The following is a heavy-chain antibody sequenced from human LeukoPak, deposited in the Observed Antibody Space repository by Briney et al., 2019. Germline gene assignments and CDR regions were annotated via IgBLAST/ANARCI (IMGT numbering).Heavy chain of an antibody. V-gene: IGHV1-8*01. J-gene: IGHJ5*02. CDR2: MSPNTGNT. Sequence: GASVKVSCRTSGYTFTSYDINWVRQATGQGLEWMGWMSPNTGNTGYAQNFHGRVTMTRNTSISTAYMELSSLRSEDTAVYYCARGVVDDYVWGTYRPYNWLDPWGQGTLVTVSS. CDR3: ARGVVDDYVWGTYRPYNWLDP. D-gene: IGHD3-16*02. CDR1: GYTFTSYD.